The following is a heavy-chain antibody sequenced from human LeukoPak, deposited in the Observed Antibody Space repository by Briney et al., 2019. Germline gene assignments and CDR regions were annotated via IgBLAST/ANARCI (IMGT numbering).Heavy chain of an antibody. CDR1: GDSINSNNNY. CDR3: AIGQRTSDWSLYYFDY. V-gene: IGHV4-61*02. D-gene: IGHD6-19*01. J-gene: IGHJ4*02. Sequence: SQTLSLTCTVSGDSINSNNNYWRWIRQPAGKGLEWLGRIYTSGSANYHPSLKSRVTMSVYTSKSQFSLKLSSVTAADTAVYYCAIGQRTSDWSLYYFDYWGQGTLLTVSS. CDR2: IYTSGSA.